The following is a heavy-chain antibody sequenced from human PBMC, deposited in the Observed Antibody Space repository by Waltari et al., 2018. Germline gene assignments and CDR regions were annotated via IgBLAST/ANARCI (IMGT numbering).Heavy chain of an antibody. CDR2: ISSGASTI. J-gene: IGHJ4*01. CDR3: ARGEGGANEY. Sequence: EVQLVESGGGLVQPGGSLRLLCAASGFTFRNYEMNWVRQAPGKGLKWVSYISSGASTIFYADSVKGRLTISRDNAKNSVYLEMNSLRADDTAIYYCARGEGGANEYWGQGTLVTVSS. V-gene: IGHV3-48*03. CDR1: GFTFRNYE. D-gene: IGHD1-26*01.